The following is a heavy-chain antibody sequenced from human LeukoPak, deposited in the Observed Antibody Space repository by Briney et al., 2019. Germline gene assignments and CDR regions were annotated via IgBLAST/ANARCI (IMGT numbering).Heavy chain of an antibody. J-gene: IGHJ3*02. Sequence: GGSLRLSRAAFGFSFDDYDMDWLRQAPGKGLEWVSDIDWKGRPTSYADSVKGRFTISRDNAKNSLYLQMNSLRAEDTAVYYCAKGRQQLTWGAFDIWGQGTMVTVSS. V-gene: IGHV3-20*04. CDR3: AKGRQQLTWGAFDI. CDR1: GFSFDDYD. D-gene: IGHD6-13*01. CDR2: IDWKGRPT.